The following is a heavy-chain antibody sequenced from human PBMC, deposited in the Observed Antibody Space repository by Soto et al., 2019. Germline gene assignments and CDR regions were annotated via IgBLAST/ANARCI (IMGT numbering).Heavy chain of an antibody. Sequence: GGSLRLSCAASGFTFSSYGMHWVRQAPGKGLEWVAVISYDGSNKYYADSVKGRFTISRDNSKNTLYLQMNSLRAEDTAVYYCAKDGSEYSGYDFTYFDYWGQGTLVTVSS. V-gene: IGHV3-30*18. CDR1: GFTFSSYG. CDR2: ISYDGSNK. J-gene: IGHJ4*02. CDR3: AKDGSEYSGYDFTYFDY. D-gene: IGHD5-12*01.